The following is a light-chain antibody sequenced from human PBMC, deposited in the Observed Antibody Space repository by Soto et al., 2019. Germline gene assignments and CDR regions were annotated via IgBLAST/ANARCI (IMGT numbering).Light chain of an antibody. CDR3: AAWDDSLNGAVV. CDR1: SSNIGNNA. V-gene: IGLV1-36*01. J-gene: IGLJ2*01. Sequence: QAVVTQPPSVSDAPRQRGTISCSGSSSNIGNNAVNWYQQLPGKAPKLLIYYDDLLPSGVSDRFSGSKSGTSASLAISGLQSEDEADYYCAAWDDSLNGAVVFGGGTKLTVL. CDR2: YDD.